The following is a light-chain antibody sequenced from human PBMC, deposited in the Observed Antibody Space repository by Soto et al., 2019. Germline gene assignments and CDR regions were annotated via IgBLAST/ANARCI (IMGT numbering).Light chain of an antibody. Sequence: QSALTQPASVSGSPGQSITISCTGTSSDVGSYNFVSWYQQLPDKAPKLMIYEVSNRPSEVSNRFSGSKSGNTASLTISGLQAEDEADYYCSSYTTSSNYVFGSGTKVTVL. CDR1: SSDVGSYNF. J-gene: IGLJ1*01. CDR2: EVS. V-gene: IGLV2-14*01. CDR3: SSYTTSSNYV.